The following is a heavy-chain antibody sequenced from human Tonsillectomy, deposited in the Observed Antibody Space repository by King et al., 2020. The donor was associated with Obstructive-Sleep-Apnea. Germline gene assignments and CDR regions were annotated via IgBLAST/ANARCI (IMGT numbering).Heavy chain of an antibody. CDR1: GFTFSDHY. CDR2: IRNRDNKYTT. D-gene: IGHD3-10*01. V-gene: IGHV3-72*01. CDR3: ARKPRSGTRQGAFDI. J-gene: IGHJ3*02. Sequence: VQLVQSGGGLVQPGGSLRLSCAASGFTFSDHYMDWVRQAPGKGLEWVGRIRNRDNKYTTEYAASVKGRFSISRDDSKNSLYLQMNSLKTEDTAVYYCARKPRSGTRQGAFDIWGQGTMVTVSS.